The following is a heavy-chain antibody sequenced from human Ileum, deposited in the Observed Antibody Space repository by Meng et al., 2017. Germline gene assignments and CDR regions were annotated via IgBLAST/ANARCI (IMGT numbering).Heavy chain of an antibody. V-gene: IGHV3-23*01. Sequence: EVQLLESGGGLGQPGGSLRLSCAASGFTFSSYDMSWVRQAPGKGLEWVSGISSSGGRTDYADSVKGRFTISRDNSKNRLYLQMNSLRVENTAVYYCAPPKGVVAAATDPVYWGQGTLVTVFS. CDR2: ISSSGGRT. D-gene: IGHD2-15*01. CDR1: GFTFSSYD. CDR3: APPKGVVAAATDPVY. J-gene: IGHJ4*02.